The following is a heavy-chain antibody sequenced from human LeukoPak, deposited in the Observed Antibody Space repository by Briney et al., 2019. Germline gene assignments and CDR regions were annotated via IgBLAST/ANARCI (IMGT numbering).Heavy chain of an antibody. CDR3: AKLGNFWLVGTVDY. CDR2: IRYDGSNK. Sequence: GRSLRLSCAASGFTFSSYGMHWVRQAPGKGLEWVAFIRYDGSNKYYADSVKGRFTISRDNSKNTLYLQMNSLRAEDTAVYYCAKLGNFWLVGTVDYWGQGTLVTVSS. V-gene: IGHV3-30*02. J-gene: IGHJ4*02. CDR1: GFTFSSYG. D-gene: IGHD3-3*01.